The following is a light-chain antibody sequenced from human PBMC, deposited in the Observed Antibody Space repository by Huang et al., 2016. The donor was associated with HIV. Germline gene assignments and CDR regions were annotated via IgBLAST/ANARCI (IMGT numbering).Light chain of an antibody. Sequence: DIQLTQSPSAMAASVGDRVTITCRATQDIYNYLAWFQQQPGNAPKRLIYGASSLQTGVPSRFSGSGSGTEFTLTINNLQPEDSATYFCLQHKNFHAPTFGQGTKVEIK. CDR2: GAS. CDR1: QDIYNY. J-gene: IGKJ1*01. CDR3: LQHKNFHAPT. V-gene: IGKV1-17*03.